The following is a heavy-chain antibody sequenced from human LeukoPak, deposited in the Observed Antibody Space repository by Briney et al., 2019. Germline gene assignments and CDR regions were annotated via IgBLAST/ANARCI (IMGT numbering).Heavy chain of an antibody. D-gene: IGHD1-26*01. CDR3: ARQRWGATDLTYYFDY. CDR1: GGSISSYY. J-gene: IGHJ4*02. CDR2: IYYSGST. V-gene: IGHV4-59*08. Sequence: PSETLSLTCTVSGGSISSYYWSWIRQPPGKGLEWIGYIYYSGSTNYNPSLKSRVTISVDTSKNQFSLKLSSVTAADTAVYYCARQRWGATDLTYYFDYWGQGTLVTVSS.